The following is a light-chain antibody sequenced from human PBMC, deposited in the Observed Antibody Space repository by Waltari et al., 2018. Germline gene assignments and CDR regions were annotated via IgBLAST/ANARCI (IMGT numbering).Light chain of an antibody. Sequence: QSALTQPPSASGSPGQSVTISCTGPSSDVGGYNYVSWYQQHPGNAPKLMIYEVSKRPSGVPDRFSGSKSGNTASLTVSGLQAEDEADYYCSSYAGTDVVFGGGTKLTVL. J-gene: IGLJ2*01. V-gene: IGLV2-8*01. CDR3: SSYAGTDVV. CDR2: EVS. CDR1: SSDVGGYNY.